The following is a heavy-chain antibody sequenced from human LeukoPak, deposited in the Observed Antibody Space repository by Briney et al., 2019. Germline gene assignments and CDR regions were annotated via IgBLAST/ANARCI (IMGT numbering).Heavy chain of an antibody. D-gene: IGHD3-10*01. CDR1: GGSISSSSYY. Sequence: SETLSLTCTVSGGSISSSSYYWGWIRQPPGKGVEWIGSIYYSGSTYYNPSLKSRVTISVDTSKNQFSLKLSSVTAADTAVYYCARRWYYGSGSLPTPFDYRGQGTLVTVSS. CDR3: ARRWYYGSGSLPTPFDY. CDR2: IYYSGST. J-gene: IGHJ4*02. V-gene: IGHV4-39*01.